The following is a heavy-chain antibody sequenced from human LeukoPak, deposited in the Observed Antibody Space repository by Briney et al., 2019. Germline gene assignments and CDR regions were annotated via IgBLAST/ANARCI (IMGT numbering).Heavy chain of an antibody. D-gene: IGHD6-13*01. J-gene: IGHJ4*02. CDR1: GGSFSGYY. Sequence: SETLSLTCAVYGGSFSGYYWSWIRQPPGKGLERIGEINHSGSTNYNPSLKSRVTISVDTSKNQFSLKLSSVTAADTAVYYCAREGGEQQLVTYYFDYWGQGTLVTVSS. CDR3: AREGGEQQLVTYYFDY. CDR2: INHSGST. V-gene: IGHV4-34*01.